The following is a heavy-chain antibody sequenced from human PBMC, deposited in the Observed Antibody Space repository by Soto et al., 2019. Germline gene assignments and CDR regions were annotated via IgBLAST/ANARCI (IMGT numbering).Heavy chain of an antibody. CDR2: ISGSGGST. J-gene: IGHJ5*02. V-gene: IGHV3-23*01. CDR1: GFTFSSYA. Sequence: EVQLLESGGGLVQPGGSLRLSCAASGFTFSSYAMSWVRQAPGKGLEWVSAISGSGGSTYYADSVKGRFTISRDNSKNTLYLQMNSLRAEDTAVYYCAKDGGPPQFGAYWFDPWGQGTLVTVSS. CDR3: AKDGGPPQFGAYWFDP. D-gene: IGHD3-16*01.